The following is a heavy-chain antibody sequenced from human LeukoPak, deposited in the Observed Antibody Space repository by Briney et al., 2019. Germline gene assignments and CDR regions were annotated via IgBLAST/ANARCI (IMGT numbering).Heavy chain of an antibody. Sequence: SETLSLTCTVSGYSISSGYCWGWIRQPPGKGLEWIGSIYHSGSTYYNPSLKSRVTISVDTSKNQFSLKLSSVTAADTAVYYCARDPDIVVVPAADWGQGTLVTVSS. CDR2: IYHSGST. J-gene: IGHJ4*02. D-gene: IGHD2-2*01. CDR1: GYSISSGYC. V-gene: IGHV4-38-2*02. CDR3: ARDPDIVVVPAAD.